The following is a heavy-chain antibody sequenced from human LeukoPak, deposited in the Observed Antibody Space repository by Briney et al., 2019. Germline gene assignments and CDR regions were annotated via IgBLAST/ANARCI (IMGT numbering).Heavy chain of an antibody. J-gene: IGHJ6*03. CDR3: ARLSGWPAYMDV. D-gene: IGHD6-19*01. CDR1: GGTFSSYA. CDR2: IIPIFGTA. Sequence: SVKVSCKASGGTFSSYAISWVRQAPGQGLEWMGRIIPIFGTANYAQKFQGRVTITADKSTSTAYMELSSLRSEDTAVYYCARLSGWPAYMDVWGKGTTVTVSS. V-gene: IGHV1-69*06.